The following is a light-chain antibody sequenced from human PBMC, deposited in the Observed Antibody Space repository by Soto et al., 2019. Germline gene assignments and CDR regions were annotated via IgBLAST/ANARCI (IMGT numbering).Light chain of an antibody. CDR3: QSYDDSLSAWV. CDR2: GNS. CDR1: SSNIGARYN. J-gene: IGLJ2*01. Sequence: QSVLTQPPSVSGAPGQRVTIYCTGSSSNIGARYNVHWYQHLPGTAPKLLIYGNSNRPSGVPDRFSGSKSGTSASLAITGLQAEDEADYYCQSYDDSLSAWVFGGGTKLTVL. V-gene: IGLV1-40*01.